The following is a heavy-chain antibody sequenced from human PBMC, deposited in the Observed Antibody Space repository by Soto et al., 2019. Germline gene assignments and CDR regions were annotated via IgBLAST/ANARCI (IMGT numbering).Heavy chain of an antibody. Sequence: SETLSLTCTVSGGSISSSSYYWGWIRQPPGKGLEWIGSIYYNGNAYYNPSLRSRVSMSVDTSKNQFSLKLISVTAADTAVYYCARHFVAVVIKGWGYWGQGKLVTVSS. CDR1: GGSISSSSYY. V-gene: IGHV4-39*01. D-gene: IGHD3-10*01. CDR2: IYYNGNA. CDR3: ARHFVAVVIKGWGY. J-gene: IGHJ4*02.